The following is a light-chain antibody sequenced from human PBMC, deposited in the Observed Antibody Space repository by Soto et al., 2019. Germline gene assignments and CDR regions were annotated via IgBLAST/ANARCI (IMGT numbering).Light chain of an antibody. V-gene: IGLV2-14*01. Sequence: QSALPQPASVSGSPGQSITISCTGTSSDVGGYNYVSWYQQSPGKAPKLIIYGVINRPSGVSNRFSASKSGNTASLTISGLQADDEADYYCSSYTSGSTYVLFGGGTKVTVL. CDR3: SSYTSGSTYVL. CDR2: GVI. CDR1: SSDVGGYNY. J-gene: IGLJ3*02.